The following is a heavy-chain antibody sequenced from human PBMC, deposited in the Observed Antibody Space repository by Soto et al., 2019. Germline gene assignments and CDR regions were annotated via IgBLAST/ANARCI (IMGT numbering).Heavy chain of an antibody. D-gene: IGHD3-10*01. Sequence: ASVQVSCKASGGTFSSYAISWVRQAPGQGLEWMGGIIPIFGTANYAQKFQGRVTITADESTSTAYMELSSLRSEDTAVYYCARGLDTMVRGVIGYYYGMDVWGQGTTVTVSS. CDR1: GGTFSSYA. J-gene: IGHJ6*02. V-gene: IGHV1-69*13. CDR2: IIPIFGTA. CDR3: ARGLDTMVRGVIGYYYGMDV.